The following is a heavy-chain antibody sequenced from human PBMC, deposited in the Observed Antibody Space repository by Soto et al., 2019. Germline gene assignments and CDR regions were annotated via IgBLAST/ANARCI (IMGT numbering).Heavy chain of an antibody. CDR3: AKDPMVRGVDYSTYYFDY. D-gene: IGHD3-10*01. Sequence: GGSLRLSCAASGFTFSSYGMHWVRQAPGKGLEWVAVISYDGSNKYYADSVKGRFTISRDNSKNTLYLQMNSLRAEDTAVYYCAKDPMVRGVDYSTYYFDYWGQGTLVTVSS. CDR2: ISYDGSNK. V-gene: IGHV3-30*18. CDR1: GFTFSSYG. J-gene: IGHJ4*02.